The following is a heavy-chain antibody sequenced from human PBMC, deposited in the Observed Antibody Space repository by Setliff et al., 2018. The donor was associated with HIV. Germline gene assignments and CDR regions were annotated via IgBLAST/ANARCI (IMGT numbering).Heavy chain of an antibody. CDR3: ARGPSSTHWSPGYFQH. V-gene: IGHV3-7*03. CDR1: GFTFSSYW. D-gene: IGHD2-8*02. J-gene: IGHJ1*01. Sequence: GGSLRLSCAASGFTFSSYWMSWVRQAPGKGLEWVANIKQDGSEKYYVDSVKGRFTISRDNAKNSLYLQMNSLRAEDTALYYCARGPSSTHWSPGYFQHWGQGTPVTVSS. CDR2: IKQDGSEK.